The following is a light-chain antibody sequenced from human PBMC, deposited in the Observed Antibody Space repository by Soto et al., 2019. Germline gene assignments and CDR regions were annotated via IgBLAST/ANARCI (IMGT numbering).Light chain of an antibody. CDR3: ASYTSSRVWV. V-gene: IGLV2-18*02. J-gene: IGLJ3*02. Sequence: QSPLTQPPSVSGSPGQSVTISCTGTSSDVGSYNRVSWYQQPPGTAPKLIIYEVTNRPSGVPVRFSGSKSANMASLTISGLEAEDEADYYCASYTSSRVWVFGGGTKLTVL. CDR1: SSDVGSYNR. CDR2: EVT.